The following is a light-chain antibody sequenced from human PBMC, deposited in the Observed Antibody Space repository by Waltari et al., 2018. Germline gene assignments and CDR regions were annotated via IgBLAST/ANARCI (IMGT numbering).Light chain of an antibody. CDR1: QSISIN. V-gene: IGKV3-15*01. J-gene: IGKJ1*01. Sequence: ELVMTPSPATLSVSPGERATLSCRASQSISINLAWYQHNPGQAPRLLIYGASTRATGIPSRISGSGSGTEFALNISSLQSGDVAVYYGQHDSNWPPWTFGQGTKVEMK. CDR2: GAS. CDR3: QHDSNWPPWT.